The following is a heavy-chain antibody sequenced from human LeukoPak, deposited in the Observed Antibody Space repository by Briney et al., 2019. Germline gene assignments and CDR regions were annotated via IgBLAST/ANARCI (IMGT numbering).Heavy chain of an antibody. CDR2: NSPSGGST. CDR1: GYTFTSNY. CDR3: ARDNSVRDEAWWFNP. Sequence: GASVKVSCKAFGYTFTSNYMHWVRQAPGQGPEWMGVNSPSGGSTTYAQKFQGRVTLTRDMSTSADYLELSSLRSEDTAVYYCARDNSVRDEAWWFNPWGQGTLVTVSS. V-gene: IGHV1-46*01. D-gene: IGHD5-24*01. J-gene: IGHJ5*02.